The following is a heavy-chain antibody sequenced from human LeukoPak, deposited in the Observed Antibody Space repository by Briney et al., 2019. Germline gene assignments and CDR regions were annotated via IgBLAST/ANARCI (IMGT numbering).Heavy chain of an antibody. Sequence: SETLSLTCTVSGGSISSYYWSWIRQPPGKGLEWIGYIYYSGSTNYNPSLKSRVTKSVDTSKNQFSLKLSSVTAADTAVYYCARYGSSYDFWSGYSEGHWFDPWGQGTLVTVSS. CDR1: GGSISSYY. V-gene: IGHV4-59*01. CDR3: ARYGSSYDFWSGYSEGHWFDP. CDR2: IYYSGST. D-gene: IGHD3-3*01. J-gene: IGHJ5*02.